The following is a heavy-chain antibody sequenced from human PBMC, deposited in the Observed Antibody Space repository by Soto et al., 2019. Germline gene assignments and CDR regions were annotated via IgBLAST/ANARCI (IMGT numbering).Heavy chain of an antibody. CDR1: GDSVSSNSAA. J-gene: IGHJ6*02. CDR2: TYYRSKWYK. Sequence: PSQTLSLTCAISGDSVSSNSAAWNWVRQSPSRGLEWLGRTYYRSKWYKDYAASVKSRITINADTSKNQFSLQLNSVTPEDTAVYYCARVSGYGSNIHYYGMDVWGQGTTVTVSS. CDR3: ARVSGYGSNIHYYGMDV. V-gene: IGHV6-1*01. D-gene: IGHD6-13*01.